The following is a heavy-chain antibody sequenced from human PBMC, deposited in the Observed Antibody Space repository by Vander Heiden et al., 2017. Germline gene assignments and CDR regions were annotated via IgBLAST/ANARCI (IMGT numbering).Heavy chain of an antibody. D-gene: IGHD2-21*02. J-gene: IGHJ4*02. V-gene: IGHV3-53*01. CDR2: IYSGGSK. CDR3: AGGVVVTAMLEY. CDR1: GLTVNNNY. Sequence: EVQLVESGGGLIQPGGSLRRSCAASGLTVNNNYVSWVRQDPGKGLEWVSVIYSGGSKYNADSVKGRFTISRDNSKNTLDLQMNSLRAEGTAVYYCAGGVVVTAMLEYWGQGTLVTVSS.